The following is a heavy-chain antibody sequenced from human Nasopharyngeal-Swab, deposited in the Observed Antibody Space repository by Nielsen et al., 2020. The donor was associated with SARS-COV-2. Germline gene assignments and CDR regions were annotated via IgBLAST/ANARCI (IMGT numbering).Heavy chain of an antibody. D-gene: IGHD2-2*01. CDR2: ISAYNGNT. V-gene: IGHV1-18*01. CDR3: ASNPLYCSSTSCYHDAFDI. Sequence: AAVQVSCKASGCTFTSYGISWMRQAPGQGLEWMGWISAYNGNTNYAQKLQGRVTMTTDTSTSTAYMELRSLRSDDTAVYYCASNPLYCSSTSCYHDAFDIWGQGTMVTVSS. J-gene: IGHJ3*02. CDR1: GCTFTSYG.